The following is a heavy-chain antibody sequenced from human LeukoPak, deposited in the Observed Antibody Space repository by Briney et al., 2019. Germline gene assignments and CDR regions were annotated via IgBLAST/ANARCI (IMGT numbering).Heavy chain of an antibody. D-gene: IGHD5-12*01. J-gene: IGHJ4*02. CDR1: GGSISSYY. CDR3: AREGSSSAYESYFDN. Sequence: SETLSLTCTVSGGSISSYYWSWIRQPSGKGLEWIGNMYYSGSTNYNPSLKSRVTMSLDTSKNQFSLKLSSVTAADTAVYYCAREGSSSAYESYFDNWGQGTLVTVSS. V-gene: IGHV4-59*01. CDR2: MYYSGST.